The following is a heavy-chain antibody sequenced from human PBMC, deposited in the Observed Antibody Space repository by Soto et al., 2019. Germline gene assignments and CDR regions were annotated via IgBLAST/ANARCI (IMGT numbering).Heavy chain of an antibody. D-gene: IGHD1-26*01. CDR3: ARGASGSYHRPLNY. CDR1: GGSFSGYY. Sequence: SETLSLTCAVYGGSFSGYYWSWIRQPPGKGLEWIGEINHSGSTNYNPSLKRRVTISVDTSKSQFSLNLSSVTAADTPVYYCARGASGSYHRPLNYWGQGTLVTVSS. CDR2: INHSGST. J-gene: IGHJ4*02. V-gene: IGHV4-34*01.